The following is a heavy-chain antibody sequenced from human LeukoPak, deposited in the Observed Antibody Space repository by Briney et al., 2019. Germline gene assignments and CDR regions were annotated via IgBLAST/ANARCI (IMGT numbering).Heavy chain of an antibody. CDR2: ISSTGFTI. CDR1: GFTFSSYE. J-gene: IGHJ4*02. V-gene: IGHV3-48*03. CDR3: AGGRELEPNYFDY. Sequence: GGSLRLSCAASGFTFSSYEMNWVRQAPGKALEWVSYISSTGFTIYYADSVKGRFTISRDNAKNSLFLQMNSLRAEDTAVYYRAGGRELEPNYFDYWGQGTLVTVSS. D-gene: IGHD1-1*01.